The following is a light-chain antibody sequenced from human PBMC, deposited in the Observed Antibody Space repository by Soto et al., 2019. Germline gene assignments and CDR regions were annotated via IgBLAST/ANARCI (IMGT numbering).Light chain of an antibody. V-gene: IGKV1-39*01. CDR2: GAN. CDR1: QSISRY. CDR3: QQNYGTPGT. J-gene: IGKJ1*01. Sequence: DIQLTQSPSSLSASVGDRITITCRSSQSISRYLNWYQQRPGTAPKVLIFGANSLQSRVPSRFSGSGSGTEFTLTISSLPPEDFATYYCQQNYGTPGTFGQGTKVDVK.